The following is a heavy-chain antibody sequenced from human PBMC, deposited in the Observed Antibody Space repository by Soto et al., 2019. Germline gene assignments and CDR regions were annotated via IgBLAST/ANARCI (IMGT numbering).Heavy chain of an antibody. D-gene: IGHD3-16*01. CDR1: GFTFSSYA. V-gene: IGHV3-23*01. Sequence: EVQLLESGGGLVPPGGSLRLSCAASGFTFSSYAMSWVRQAPGKGLEWVSTINSSGGSTYYADSVKGRFTSSRDNSKNTLYLQMNSLRAEGTAVYYCAIGNYDYSDWGQGTLVTVSS. J-gene: IGHJ4*02. CDR3: AIGNYDYSD. CDR2: INSSGGST.